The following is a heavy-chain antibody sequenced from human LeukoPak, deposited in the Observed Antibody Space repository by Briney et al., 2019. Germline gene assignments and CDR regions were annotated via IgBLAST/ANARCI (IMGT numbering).Heavy chain of an antibody. Sequence: SETLSLTCTVSGGSISSHYWSWIRQPPGKGLEWIGYIYYSGSTNYNPSLKSRVTISVDTSKNLFSLKLSSVTAADTAVYYCARHDPVGHFLRGMDVWGQGTTVTVSS. D-gene: IGHD2/OR15-2a*01. V-gene: IGHV4-59*11. CDR3: ARHDPVGHFLRGMDV. CDR1: GGSISSHY. CDR2: IYYSGST. J-gene: IGHJ6*02.